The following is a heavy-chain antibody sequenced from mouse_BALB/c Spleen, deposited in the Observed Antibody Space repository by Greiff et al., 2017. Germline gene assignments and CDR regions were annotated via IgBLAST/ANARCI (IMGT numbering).Heavy chain of an antibody. Sequence: QVQLQQSGPELVKPGASVRISCKASGYTFTSYYIHWVKQRPGQGLEWIGWIYPGNVNTKYNEKFKGKATLTADKSSSTAYMQLSSLTSEDSAVYFCARAITPYYFDYWGQGTTLTVSS. J-gene: IGHJ2*01. CDR1: GYTFTSYY. V-gene: IGHV1S56*01. D-gene: IGHD2-4*01. CDR3: ARAITPYYFDY. CDR2: IYPGNVNT.